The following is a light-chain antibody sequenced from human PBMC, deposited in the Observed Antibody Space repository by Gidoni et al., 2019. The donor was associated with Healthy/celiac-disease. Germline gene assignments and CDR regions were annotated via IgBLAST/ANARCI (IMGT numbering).Light chain of an antibody. Sequence: QSALTHPASVSGSPGQSITIPCTGTSSDVGGYNYVSWYQQHPGKAPKLMIYEVSNRPSGVSNRFSGSKSGNTASLTISGLQAEDEADYYCSSYTSSSTLRIGGGTKLTVL. J-gene: IGLJ2*01. V-gene: IGLV2-14*01. CDR2: EVS. CDR3: SSYTSSSTLR. CDR1: SSDVGGYNY.